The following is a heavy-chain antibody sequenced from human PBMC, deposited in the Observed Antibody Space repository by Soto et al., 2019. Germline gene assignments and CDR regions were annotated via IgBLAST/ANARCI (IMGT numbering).Heavy chain of an antibody. J-gene: IGHJ1*01. Sequence: QVQLVQSGAEVKKPGSSVKVSCKASGGTFSSYVISWVRQAPGQGLECMGGIIPVFGTANYAQKFQGRVTINADESTSTVYMELSSLRSEDTAVYYCARGWNDFPHWGQGTLVTVSS. CDR3: ARGWNDFPH. D-gene: IGHD1-1*01. V-gene: IGHV1-69*01. CDR2: IIPVFGTA. CDR1: GGTFSSYV.